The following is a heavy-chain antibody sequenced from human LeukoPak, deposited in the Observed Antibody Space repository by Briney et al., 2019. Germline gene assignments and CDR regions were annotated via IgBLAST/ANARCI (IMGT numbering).Heavy chain of an antibody. V-gene: IGHV1-24*01. D-gene: IGHD2-2*02. J-gene: IGHJ4*02. CDR2: FDPEDGET. CDR3: ATRHNRVPAAILQPDY. CDR1: GYTLTELS. Sequence: ASVKVSCKVSGYTLTELSMHWVRQAPGKGLEWMGGFDPEDGETIYAQKFQGRVTMTEDTSTDTAYMELSSLRSEDTAVYYCATRHNRVPAAILQPDYWGRGTLVTVSS.